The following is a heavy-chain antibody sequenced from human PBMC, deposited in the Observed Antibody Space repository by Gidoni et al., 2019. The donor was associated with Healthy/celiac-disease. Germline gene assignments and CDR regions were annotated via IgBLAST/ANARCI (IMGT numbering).Heavy chain of an antibody. J-gene: IGHJ5*02. D-gene: IGHD3-22*01. CDR2: IYYSGST. Sequence: QVQLQESGPGLVKPSETLSLTCTVSGGSISSYYWSWIRQPPGKGLEWIGYIYYSGSTNYNPSLKSRVTISVDTSKNQFSLKLSSVTAADTAVYYCARGGGYYPEGWFDPWGQGTLVTVSS. CDR1: GGSISSYY. CDR3: ARGGGYYPEGWFDP. V-gene: IGHV4-59*01.